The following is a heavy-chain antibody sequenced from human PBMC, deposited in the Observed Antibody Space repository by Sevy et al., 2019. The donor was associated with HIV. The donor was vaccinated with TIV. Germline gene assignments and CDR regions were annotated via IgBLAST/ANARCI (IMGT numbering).Heavy chain of an antibody. V-gene: IGHV3-21*01. J-gene: IGHJ3*02. CDR2: ISSSSSYI. D-gene: IGHD2-21*02. CDR3: ARDRGAVVTPDAFDI. Sequence: GGSLRLSCAASGFTFSSYSMNWVRQAPGKGLEWVSSISSSSSYIYYADSVKGRFTISRDNAKNSLYLQMNSLRAEDTAVYYCARDRGAVVTPDAFDIWGQGTMVTVSS. CDR1: GFTFSSYS.